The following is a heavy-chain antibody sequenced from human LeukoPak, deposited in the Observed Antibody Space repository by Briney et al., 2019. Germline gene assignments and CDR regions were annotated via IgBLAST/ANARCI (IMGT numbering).Heavy chain of an antibody. V-gene: IGHV3-11*05. CDR1: GFIFTDYY. J-gene: IGHJ4*02. CDR3: AKVLSGSQDY. CDR2: IVSGSTST. D-gene: IGHD1-26*01. Sequence: GGSLRLSCAASGFIFTDYYMSWVRQAPGKGLEWVSFIVSGSTSTKYADSVKGRFSISRDNAKNTLYLNMNSLRAEDRAVYYCAKVLSGSQDYWGQGTLVTVFS.